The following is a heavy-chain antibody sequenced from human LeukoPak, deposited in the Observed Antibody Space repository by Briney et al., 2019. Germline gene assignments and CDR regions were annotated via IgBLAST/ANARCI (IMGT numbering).Heavy chain of an antibody. CDR2: INHSGST. Sequence: SETLSLTCAVYGGSFRGYYWSWIRQPPGKGLEWTGEINHSGSTNYNPSLKSRVTTSVDTSKNQFSLKLSSVTAADTAVYYCARAKGYSSSWYSYWGQGTLVTVSS. CDR3: ARAKGYSSSWYSY. CDR1: GGSFRGYY. V-gene: IGHV4-34*01. D-gene: IGHD6-13*01. J-gene: IGHJ4*02.